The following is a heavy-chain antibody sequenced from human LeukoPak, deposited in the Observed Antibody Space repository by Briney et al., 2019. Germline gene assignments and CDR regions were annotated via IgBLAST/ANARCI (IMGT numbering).Heavy chain of an antibody. V-gene: IGHV3-53*01. CDR2: IYSGGST. J-gene: IGHJ4*02. Sequence: GGSLRLSCAASGLTVSSNYMTWVRQAPGKGLEWVSVIYSGGSTYYADSVKGRFTISRDNSKNTLYLQMNGLRAEDTAVYYCARESAAGTGYWGQGTLVTVSS. D-gene: IGHD6-13*01. CDR3: ARESAAGTGY. CDR1: GLTVSSNY.